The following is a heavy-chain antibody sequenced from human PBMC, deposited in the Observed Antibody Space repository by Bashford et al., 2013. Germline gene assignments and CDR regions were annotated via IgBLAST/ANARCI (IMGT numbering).Heavy chain of an antibody. Sequence: ASVKVSCKASGYTFTGYYMHWVRQAPGQGLEWMGWINPNSGGTNYAQKFQGWVTMTRDTSISTAYMELSRLRSDDTAVYYCARGYDILTGYYPSFDYWGQGTLVTVSS. CDR2: INPNSGGT. CDR1: GYTFTGYY. J-gene: IGHJ4*02. D-gene: IGHD3-9*01. CDR3: ARGYDILTGYYPSFDY. V-gene: IGHV1-2*04.